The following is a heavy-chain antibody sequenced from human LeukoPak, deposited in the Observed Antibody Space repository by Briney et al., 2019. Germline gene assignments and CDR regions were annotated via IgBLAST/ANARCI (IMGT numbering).Heavy chain of an antibody. CDR1: GGSISSGGYS. V-gene: IGHV4-30-2*01. Sequence: SETLSLTCAVSGGSISSGGYSWSWIRQPPGKGLEWIGYIYHSGSTYYNPSLKSRVTISVDRSKNQFSLKLSSVTAADTAVYYCARLRYFDWSPENWYFDLWGRGTLVTVSS. CDR2: IYHSGST. D-gene: IGHD3-9*01. CDR3: ARLRYFDWSPENWYFDL. J-gene: IGHJ2*01.